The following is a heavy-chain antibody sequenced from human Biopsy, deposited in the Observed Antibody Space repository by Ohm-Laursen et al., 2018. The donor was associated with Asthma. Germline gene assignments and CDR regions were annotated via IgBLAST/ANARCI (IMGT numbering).Heavy chain of an antibody. J-gene: IGHJ4*02. V-gene: IGHV3-30*03. CDR3: ASQSSGPDFWSGYYYFDY. D-gene: IGHD3-3*01. CDR1: GCTFSSYG. CDR2: ISYDGSNK. Sequence: RSLRLSCAASGCTFSSYGMHWVRQAPGKGLEWVAVISYDGSNKYYADSVKGRFTISRDNSKNTLYLQMNSLRAEDTAVYYCASQSSGPDFWSGYYYFDYWGQGTLVTVSS.